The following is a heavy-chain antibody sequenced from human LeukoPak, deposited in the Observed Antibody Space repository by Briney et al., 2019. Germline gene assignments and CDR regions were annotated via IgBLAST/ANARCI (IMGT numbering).Heavy chain of an antibody. Sequence: PGGSLRLSCAASGFTFSSYSMNWVRQAPGKGLEWVSSISSSSSYICYADSVKGRFTISRDNAKNSLYLQMNSLRAEDTAVYYCARAREWCSSTSCYDDAFDIWGQGTMVTVSS. D-gene: IGHD2-2*01. V-gene: IGHV3-21*01. CDR1: GFTFSSYS. CDR2: ISSSSSYI. J-gene: IGHJ3*02. CDR3: ARAREWCSSTSCYDDAFDI.